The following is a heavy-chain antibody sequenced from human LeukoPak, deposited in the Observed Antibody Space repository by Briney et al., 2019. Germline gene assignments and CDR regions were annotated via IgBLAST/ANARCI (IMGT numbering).Heavy chain of an antibody. D-gene: IGHD3-22*01. J-gene: IGHJ4*02. CDR1: GVSISTSY. V-gene: IGHV4-59*01. CDR2: IHYSGDT. CDR3: ARGGDYYDSSINY. Sequence: SETLSLTCSVSGVSISTSYWSWIRQPPGKGLEWIGYIHYSGDTNYNPSLKSRVTMSADTSKNQFSLKLSSVTAADTAVYYCARGGDYYDSSINYWGQRALVTVSS.